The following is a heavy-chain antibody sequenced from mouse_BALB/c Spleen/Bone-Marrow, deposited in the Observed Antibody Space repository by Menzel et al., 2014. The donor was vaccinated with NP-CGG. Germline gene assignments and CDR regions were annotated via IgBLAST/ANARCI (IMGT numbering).Heavy chain of an antibody. J-gene: IGHJ2*01. D-gene: IGHD2-1*01. Sequence: EVKLEESGGGLVQPGGSLRLSCAASGFTFSSYGMSWVRQTPDKRLGLVASINSNGGSAYYPDSVKGRFTISRDNAKKTLSLQMSSLKSEDTAVYYCARGNYGNYVDYFDYWGQGTTLTVSS. V-gene: IGHV5-6-3*01. CDR2: INSNGGSA. CDR1: GFTFSSYG. CDR3: ARGNYGNYVDYFDY.